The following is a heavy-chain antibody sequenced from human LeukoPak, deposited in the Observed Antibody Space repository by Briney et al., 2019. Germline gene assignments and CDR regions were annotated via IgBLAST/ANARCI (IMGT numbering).Heavy chain of an antibody. Sequence: RSGGSLRLSCATSGFTSSSYWMEWVRQAPGKGLEWVSIIYDSGTTHYADSVKGRFTISRDNLKNTLYLQMNSLRAEDTAVYYCASHWGGYWGQGTLVTVSS. CDR2: IYDSGTT. CDR1: GFTSSSYW. CDR3: ASHWGGY. J-gene: IGHJ4*02. D-gene: IGHD3-16*01. V-gene: IGHV3-53*01.